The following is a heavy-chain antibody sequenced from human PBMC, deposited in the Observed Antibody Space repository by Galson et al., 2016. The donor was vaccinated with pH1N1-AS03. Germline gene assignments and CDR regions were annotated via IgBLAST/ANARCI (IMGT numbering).Heavy chain of an antibody. Sequence: SLRHSCAASGFTFSSYAMFWVRQAPGKGLEYVSAISGNGFSTYYASSVKDRFTISRDNSKNALFLQMGSLRPEDMAVYYCARGPVSYSNYWFPPPDYWGQGTLVTVSS. CDR2: ISGNGFST. D-gene: IGHD6-13*01. V-gene: IGHV3-64*01. CDR1: GFTFSSYA. J-gene: IGHJ4*02. CDR3: ARGPVSYSNYWFPPPDY.